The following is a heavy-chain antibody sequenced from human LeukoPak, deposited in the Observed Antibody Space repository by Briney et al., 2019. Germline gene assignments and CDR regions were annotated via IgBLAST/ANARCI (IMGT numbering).Heavy chain of an antibody. D-gene: IGHD3-22*01. J-gene: IGHJ4*02. CDR1: GFTFSSYA. CDR3: AKDLYYYDSSGYYYEGYYFDY. V-gene: IGHV3-23*01. Sequence: GGSLRLSCAASGFTFSSYAMSWVRQAPGKGLEWVSAISGSGGSTYYADSVKGRFTISRDNSKNTLCLQMNSLRAEDTAVYYCAKDLYYYDSSGYYYEGYYFDYWGQGTLVTVSS. CDR2: ISGSGGST.